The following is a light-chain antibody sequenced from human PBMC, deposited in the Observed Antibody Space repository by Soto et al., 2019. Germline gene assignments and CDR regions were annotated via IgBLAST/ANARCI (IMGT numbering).Light chain of an antibody. Sequence: EIVMTQSPAILSVSPGERATLSCRASQSVSSNLAWYQQKPGQAPRLLIYGASTRATGIPARFSGSGSGRDFSLTISSLQPEDFATYYCQQSYDMPWTFGQGTKVDIK. J-gene: IGKJ1*01. CDR1: QSVSSN. CDR3: QQSYDMPWT. V-gene: IGKV3-15*01. CDR2: GAS.